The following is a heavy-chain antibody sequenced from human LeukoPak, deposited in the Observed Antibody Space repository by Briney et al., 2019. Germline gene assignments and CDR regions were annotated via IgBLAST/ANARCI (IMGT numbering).Heavy chain of an antibody. CDR3: AKGFGYDSSGYQVR. CDR1: GFTFSSYG. D-gene: IGHD3-22*01. Sequence: PGRSLRLSCAASGFTFSSYGMHWVRQAPGKGLEWVAVIWYDGSNKYYADSVKGRFTISRDNSKNTLYPQMNSLRAEDTAVYYCAKGFGYDSSGYQVRWGQGTLVTVSS. CDR2: IWYDGSNK. J-gene: IGHJ4*02. V-gene: IGHV3-33*06.